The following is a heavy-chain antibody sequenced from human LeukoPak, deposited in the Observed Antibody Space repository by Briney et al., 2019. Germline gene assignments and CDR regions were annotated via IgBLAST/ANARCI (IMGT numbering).Heavy chain of an antibody. CDR3: ARSTMGARRTYDY. Sequence: GASVKVSCTASTDTFTIYDVNWVRQATGLGLEWMGWMNPNSGNTGYAQKFQGRVTMTMNSSISTAYMELTSLTSEDTAVYYCARSTMGARRTYDYWGQGTLVTVSS. J-gene: IGHJ4*02. CDR1: TDTFTIYD. V-gene: IGHV1-8*01. D-gene: IGHD1-26*01. CDR2: MNPNSGNT.